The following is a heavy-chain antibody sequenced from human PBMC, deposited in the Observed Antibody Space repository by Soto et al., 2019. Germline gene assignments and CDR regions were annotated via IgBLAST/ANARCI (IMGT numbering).Heavy chain of an antibody. J-gene: IGHJ6*02. D-gene: IGHD2-15*01. CDR3: ATGAYCSGGSCSDYYYYYYGMDL. CDR2: LVVGTGNT. V-gene: IGHV1-58*01. CDR1: GFTFRSSA. Sequence: GASVKVSCKTSGFTFRSSAEQWLRQPGGQRIEWIGWLVVGTGNTNYAQKFQQRVTISSDRSTNTVSMELSSLTSEDTSVYYCATGAYCSGGSCSDYYYYYYGMDLWGQGTTVTVSS.